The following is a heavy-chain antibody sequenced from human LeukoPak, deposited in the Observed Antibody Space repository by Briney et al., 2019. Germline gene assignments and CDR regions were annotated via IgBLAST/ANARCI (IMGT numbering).Heavy chain of an antibody. V-gene: IGHV3-33*01. J-gene: IGHJ4*02. Sequence: PGGSLRLSCAASGFTFSSYGMHWVRQAPGKGLEWVAVIWYDGSNKYYADSVKGRFTISRDNSKNTLYLQMNSLRAEDTAVYYCARGRALRQGEMDFDYWGQETLVTVSS. CDR1: GFTFSSYG. D-gene: IGHD5-24*01. CDR2: IWYDGSNK. CDR3: ARGRALRQGEMDFDY.